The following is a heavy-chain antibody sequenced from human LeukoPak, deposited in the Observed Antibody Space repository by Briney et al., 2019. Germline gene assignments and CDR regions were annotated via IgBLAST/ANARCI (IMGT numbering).Heavy chain of an antibody. CDR1: GFTFSSHT. J-gene: IGHJ4*02. CDR3: AKDPTHYRVWDYYETIGLSY. V-gene: IGHV3-30*04. D-gene: IGHD3-22*01. CDR2: MSYDGNNK. Sequence: GGSLRLSCAASGFTFSSHTMHWVRQAPGKGLEWVAVMSYDGNNKYYADSVKGRFTISRDNSKNTLNLQMNSLRAEDTAVYYCAKDPTHYRVWDYYETIGLSYWGQGTLVTVSS.